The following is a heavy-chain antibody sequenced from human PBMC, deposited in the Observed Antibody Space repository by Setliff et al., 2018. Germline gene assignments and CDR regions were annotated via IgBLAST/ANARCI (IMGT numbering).Heavy chain of an antibody. V-gene: IGHV1-69*05. J-gene: IGHJ6*03. CDR1: GGTFSSYS. CDR2: TIPNFGTT. Sequence: SVKVSCKASGGTFSSYSISWVRQAPGQGLEWLGGTIPNFGTTNYAQEFQGRVTIITDEFTGTAYMELSSLRTEDTAVYYCAREGVDIRSSTDYRYYMDVWGKGTTVTVSS. CDR3: AREGVDIRSSTDYRYYMDV. D-gene: IGHD5-12*01.